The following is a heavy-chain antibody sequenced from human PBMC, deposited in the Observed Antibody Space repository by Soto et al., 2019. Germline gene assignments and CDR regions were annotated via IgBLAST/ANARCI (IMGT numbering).Heavy chain of an antibody. CDR3: AHRRGLGNPGHYYYYRDV. V-gene: IGHV2-5*02. CDR2: IYWDDDK. D-gene: IGHD3-16*01. CDR1: GFSLSTSGVG. Sequence: QITLKESGPTLVKPTQTLTLTCTFSGFSLSTSGVGVGWIRQPPGKALEWLALIYWDDDKRYSPSLKSRLTITKDTTNNQVVLTMANMDPANTATYYCAHRRGLGNPGHYYYYRDVWGKGTTVTVSS. J-gene: IGHJ6*03.